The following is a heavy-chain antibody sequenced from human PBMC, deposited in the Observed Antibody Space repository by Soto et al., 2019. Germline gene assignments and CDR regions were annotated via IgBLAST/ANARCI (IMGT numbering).Heavy chain of an antibody. V-gene: IGHV4-30-4*01. J-gene: IGHJ5*02. CDR3: ARDGPESEYSSSFGFDP. D-gene: IGHD6-6*01. CDR2: IYYSGST. Sequence: KPSETLSLTCTDSGGSISSGDYYWSWIRQAPGKGLEWIGYIYYSGSTYYNPSLKSRVTISVDTSKNQFSLKLSSVTAADTAVYYCARDGPESEYSSSFGFDPWGQGTLVTVSS. CDR1: GGSISSGDYY.